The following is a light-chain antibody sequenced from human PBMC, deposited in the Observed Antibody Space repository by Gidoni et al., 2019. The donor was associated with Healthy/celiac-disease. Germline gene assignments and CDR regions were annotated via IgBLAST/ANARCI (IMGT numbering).Light chain of an antibody. CDR1: QSISSW. J-gene: IGKJ1*01. V-gene: IGKV1-5*03. Sequence: IQMTQSPSTLSASVGDRVTITCRASQSISSWLAWYQKKPGKAPKLLIYKASSLESGVPSRFSGSGSGTEFTLTISSLQPDDFATYYYQQYNSYTWTFGQGTKVEIK. CDR2: KAS. CDR3: QQYNSYTWT.